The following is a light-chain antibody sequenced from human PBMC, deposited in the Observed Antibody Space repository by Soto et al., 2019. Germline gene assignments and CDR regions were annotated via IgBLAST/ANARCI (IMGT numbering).Light chain of an antibody. J-gene: IGKJ1*01. V-gene: IGKV3-20*01. Sequence: EIVLTQSPATLSLSPGERATLSCRASQSVSSYLVWYQQKPGQSPRLLIYSASTRAPGIPDRFSGSGSGTDFTLTISRLEPEDFAVYYCQHYGSSPSTFGRGTKVDIK. CDR2: SAS. CDR3: QHYGSSPST. CDR1: QSVSSY.